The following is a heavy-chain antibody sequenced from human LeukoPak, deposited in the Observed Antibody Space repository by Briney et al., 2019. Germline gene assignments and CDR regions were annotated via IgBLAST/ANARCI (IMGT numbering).Heavy chain of an antibody. CDR1: SGSMSPYY. D-gene: IGHD5-18*01. Sequence: SETLSLTCTVSSGSMSPYYWSWIRQPPGKGLEWIGEINHSGSTNYNPSLKSRVTISVDTSKNQFSLKLSSVTAADTAVYYCARKYSYGYGKIDYWGQGTLVTVSS. J-gene: IGHJ4*02. CDR3: ARKYSYGYGKIDY. CDR2: INHSGST. V-gene: IGHV4-34*01.